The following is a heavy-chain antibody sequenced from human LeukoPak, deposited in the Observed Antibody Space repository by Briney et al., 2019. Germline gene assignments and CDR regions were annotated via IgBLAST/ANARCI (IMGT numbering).Heavy chain of an antibody. CDR1: GFTSCSYA. V-gene: IGHV3-30*04. CDR3: ARDFYGSGSYYGAFDI. CDR2: ISYDGSNK. D-gene: IGHD3-10*01. Sequence: GGSLRLSCVASGFTSCSYAMHWVRQAPGKGLEWVAVISYDGSNKYYADSVKGRFTISRDNSKNTLYLQMNSLRAEDTAVYYCARDFYGSGSYYGAFDIWGQGTMVTVSS. J-gene: IGHJ3*02.